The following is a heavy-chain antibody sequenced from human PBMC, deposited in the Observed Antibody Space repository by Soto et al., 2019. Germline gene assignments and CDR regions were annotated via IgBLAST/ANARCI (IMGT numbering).Heavy chain of an antibody. CDR1: GYTFTGYY. Sequence: GASVKVSCKASGYTFTGYYMHWVRQAPGQGLEWMGWINPNSGGTNYAQKFQGWVTMTRDTSISTAYMELSRLRSDDTAVYYCARSPGGVVTAMFYSDYWGQGTLVTVS. CDR2: INPNSGGT. D-gene: IGHD2-21*02. CDR3: ARSPGGVVTAMFYSDY. J-gene: IGHJ4*02. V-gene: IGHV1-2*04.